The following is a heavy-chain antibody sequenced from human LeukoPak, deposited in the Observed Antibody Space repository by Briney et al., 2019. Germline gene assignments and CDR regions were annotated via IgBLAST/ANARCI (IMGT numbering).Heavy chain of an antibody. Sequence: GGSLRLSCAASGFTFSDYYMSWIRQAPGKGLEWVSYINSSGSTIYYADSVKGRFTISRDNAKNSLYLQMNSLRAEDTAVYYCAKLREYYDFWSGYPRFDPWGQGTLVTVSS. CDR1: GFTFSDYY. D-gene: IGHD3-3*01. CDR2: INSSGSTI. CDR3: AKLREYYDFWSGYPRFDP. J-gene: IGHJ5*02. V-gene: IGHV3-11*01.